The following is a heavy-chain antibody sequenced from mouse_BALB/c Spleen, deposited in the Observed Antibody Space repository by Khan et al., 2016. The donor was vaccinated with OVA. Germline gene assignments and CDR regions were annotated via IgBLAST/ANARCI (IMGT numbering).Heavy chain of an antibody. CDR3: ARGYFGNYEFAY. Sequence: VQLQESGAELVKPGASVKLSCKTSGYTFTNYWIQWIKQRPGQGIGWIGQIFPGTGTTYYNETFKAKATLTIDTSSSTAYMQLTSLTSEDSAVYFCARGYFGNYEFAYWGQGTLVTVSP. V-gene: IGHV1S132*01. CDR2: IFPGTGTT. J-gene: IGHJ3*01. CDR1: GYTFTNYW. D-gene: IGHD2-1*01.